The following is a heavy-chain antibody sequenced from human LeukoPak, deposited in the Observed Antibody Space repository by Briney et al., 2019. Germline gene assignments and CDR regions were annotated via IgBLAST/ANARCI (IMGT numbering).Heavy chain of an antibody. J-gene: IGHJ4*02. Sequence: PGLSLRLSCSASGFTFSNYAMHWVRQAPGKGLEYVSDISSNGGITYYADSVKGRFTVSRDNSKNMLYLQMNSLRAEDTAVYYCVKDKYPVVVAATLDYWGQGILVTVSS. V-gene: IGHV3-64D*09. CDR2: ISSNGGIT. D-gene: IGHD2-15*01. CDR3: VKDKYPVVVAATLDY. CDR1: GFTFSNYA.